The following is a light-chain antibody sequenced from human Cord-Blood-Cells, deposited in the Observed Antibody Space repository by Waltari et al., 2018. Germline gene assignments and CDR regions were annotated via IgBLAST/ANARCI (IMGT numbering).Light chain of an antibody. CDR1: SSYVGGYNY. J-gene: IGLJ1*01. Sequence: QSPLTQPASVSGSPGQSITISCTATSSYVGGYNYISWYQQHPGKAPKLMIYDVSNRPSGVSNRFSGSKSGNTASLTISGLQAEDEADYYCSSYTSSSTLYVFGTGTKVTVL. V-gene: IGLV2-14*01. CDR3: SSYTSSSTLYV. CDR2: DVS.